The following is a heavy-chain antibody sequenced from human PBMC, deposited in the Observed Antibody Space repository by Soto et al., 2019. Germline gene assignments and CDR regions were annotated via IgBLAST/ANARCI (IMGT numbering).Heavy chain of an antibody. J-gene: IGHJ4*02. Sequence: PWGSLRLSCVASGFTFSKYWIHFFRQAPGKGLVWVSRLNTDGTTTDYADSVKGRFTIYRDNARNTLYLQINSLRAEDTALYYCGRDLGGVDSYWGQGTLVTVSS. CDR1: GFTFSKYW. CDR2: LNTDGTTT. CDR3: GRDLGGVDSY. V-gene: IGHV3-74*01. D-gene: IGHD3-16*01.